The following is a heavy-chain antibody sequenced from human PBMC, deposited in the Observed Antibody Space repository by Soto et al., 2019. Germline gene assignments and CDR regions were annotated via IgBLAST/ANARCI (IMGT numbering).Heavy chain of an antibody. CDR1: GYTFTSYG. V-gene: IGHV1-18*01. J-gene: IGHJ4*01. CDR3: ARDSPPPRE. Sequence: QVQLVQSGAEVKKPGASVKVSCKASGYTFTSYGISWVRQAPGQGLEWMGWISAKHGNTNYEQKLQARVTMTTDTATRTADVEMRSLRSEDTAVYYCARDSPPPREWGHGTQVTVSS. CDR2: ISAKHGNT.